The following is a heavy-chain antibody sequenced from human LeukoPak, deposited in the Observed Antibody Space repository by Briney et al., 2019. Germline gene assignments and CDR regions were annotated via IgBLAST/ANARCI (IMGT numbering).Heavy chain of an antibody. CDR1: GLSLSTTGVG. D-gene: IGHD3-22*01. J-gene: IGHJ3*02. V-gene: IGHV2-5*02. Sequence: KESGPTLVQPTQTLTLTCTFSGLSLSTTGVGVGWVRQPPGKALEWLALIYWDDDKRYWPSLKSRLTITKDTSKNQVLLTVTNMDPVDTGTYYCAHDRSRWVNDAFDIWGQGTLVTVSS. CDR2: IYWDDDK. CDR3: AHDRSRWVNDAFDI.